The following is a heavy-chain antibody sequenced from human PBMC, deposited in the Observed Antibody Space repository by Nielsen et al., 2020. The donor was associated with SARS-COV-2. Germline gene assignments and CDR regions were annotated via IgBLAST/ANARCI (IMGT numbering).Heavy chain of an antibody. CDR2: IYHSGST. J-gene: IGHJ6*02. D-gene: IGHD3-10*01. CDR3: ARYYVSGMYGMDV. Sequence: SETLSLTCTVSGGSISSSSYYWGWIRQPPGKGLEWIGSIYHSGSTYYNPSLKSRVSISVDTSKNQFSLNLSSVTAADTAMYYCARYYVSGMYGMDVWGPGTTVTVSS. V-gene: IGHV4-39*07. CDR1: GGSISSSSYY.